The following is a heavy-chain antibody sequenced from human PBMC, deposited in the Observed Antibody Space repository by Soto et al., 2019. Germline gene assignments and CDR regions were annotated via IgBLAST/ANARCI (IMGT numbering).Heavy chain of an antibody. V-gene: IGHV3-23*01. CDR1: GFTFATYA. Sequence: GGSLRLSCAASGFTFATYAMNWVRQAPGKGLEWVSAISGTGGSTYYANSVEGRFTISRDNSKNTLYLQMNSLRAEDTAVYYCARDQRYCSGGTCYSGHAFDIWGQGTMVTVSS. D-gene: IGHD2-15*01. CDR2: ISGTGGST. CDR3: ARDQRYCSGGTCYSGHAFDI. J-gene: IGHJ3*02.